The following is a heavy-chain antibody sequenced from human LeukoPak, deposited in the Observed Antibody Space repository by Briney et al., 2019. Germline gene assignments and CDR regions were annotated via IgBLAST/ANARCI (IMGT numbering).Heavy chain of an antibody. CDR2: INTGNGNT. CDR1: GYIFTAFA. Sequence: GASVKVSCKASGYIFTAFAINWVRQAPGQRLEWMGWINTGNGNTKYSQEFQGRVTITRDTSANTAYMELSSLRSEDMAVYYCARAVKYRSGPLTDLLPYYFDYWGQGTLATVSS. D-gene: IGHD6-19*01. V-gene: IGHV1-3*03. CDR3: ARAVKYRSGPLTDLLPYYFDY. J-gene: IGHJ4*02.